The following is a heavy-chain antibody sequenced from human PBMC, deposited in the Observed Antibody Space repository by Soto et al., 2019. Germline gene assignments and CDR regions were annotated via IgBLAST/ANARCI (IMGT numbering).Heavy chain of an antibody. D-gene: IGHD2-2*01. J-gene: IGHJ4*02. Sequence: GGSLRLSCAASGFTFSSYGMHWVRQAPGKGLEWVAVISYDGSNKYYADSVKGRFTISRDNSKNTLYLQMNSLRAEDTAVYYCAKGMVPYQPPMTRWDYFDYWGQGTLVTVSS. CDR1: GFTFSSYG. CDR3: AKGMVPYQPPMTRWDYFDY. V-gene: IGHV3-30*18. CDR2: ISYDGSNK.